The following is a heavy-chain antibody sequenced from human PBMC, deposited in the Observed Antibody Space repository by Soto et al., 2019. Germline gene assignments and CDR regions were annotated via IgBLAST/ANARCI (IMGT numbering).Heavy chain of an antibody. V-gene: IGHV3-30-3*01. CDR2: ISYDGSNK. CDR1: GFTFSIYA. D-gene: IGHD6-6*01. Sequence: GGSLRLSCAASGFTFSIYAMHWVRDAPGKGLEWVAVISYDGSNKYYADSVKGRFTISRDNSKNTLYLRMNSLRAEDTAVYYCAIAARSYYYGMDVWGQGTTVTVSS. J-gene: IGHJ6*02. CDR3: AIAARSYYYGMDV.